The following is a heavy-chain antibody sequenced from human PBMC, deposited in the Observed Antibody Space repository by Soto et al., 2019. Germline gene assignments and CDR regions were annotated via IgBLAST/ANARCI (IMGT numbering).Heavy chain of an antibody. Sequence: GESLKISCKASGYSFTNNWISWVRQMPGKGLEWMGRIDPSDSNTNYSPTFRGHVTISVDQSISTAYLQWGSLEASDSAMYFCGRLTSYDFSRMDVWGQGTTVTVS. CDR1: GYSFTNNW. D-gene: IGHD3-3*01. CDR3: GRLTSYDFSRMDV. CDR2: IDPSDSNT. J-gene: IGHJ6*02. V-gene: IGHV5-10-1*01.